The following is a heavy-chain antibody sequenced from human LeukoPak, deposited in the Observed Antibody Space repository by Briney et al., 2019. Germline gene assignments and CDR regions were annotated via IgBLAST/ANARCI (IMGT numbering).Heavy chain of an antibody. J-gene: IGHJ4*02. D-gene: IGHD2-15*01. CDR1: GGTFSSYA. CDR2: IIPIFGTA. Sequence: PVKVSCKASGGTFSSYAISWVRQAPGQGLERMGGIIPIFGTADYAQKFQGRVTITADESTSTAYMELSSLRSEDTAVYYCARGGQMTPSDYWGQGTLVTVSS. V-gene: IGHV1-69*13. CDR3: ARGGQMTPSDY.